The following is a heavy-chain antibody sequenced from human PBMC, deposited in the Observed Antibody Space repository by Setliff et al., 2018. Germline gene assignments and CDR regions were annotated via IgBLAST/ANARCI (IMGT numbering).Heavy chain of an antibody. V-gene: IGHV1-18*01. CDR3: ARTYCGGDCYPSPFDY. D-gene: IGHD2-21*02. CDR1: GYTFTSYG. CDR2: ISAYNGNT. J-gene: IGHJ4*02. Sequence: GASVKVSCKASGYTFTSYGISWVRQAPGQGLEWMGWISAYNGNTNYAQKLQGRVTMTTDTSTSTAYMEPRSLRSDDTAVYYCARTYCGGDCYPSPFDYWGQGTLVTVSS.